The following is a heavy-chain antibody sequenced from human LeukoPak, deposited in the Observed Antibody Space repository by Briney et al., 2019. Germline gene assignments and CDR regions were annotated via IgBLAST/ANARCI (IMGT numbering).Heavy chain of an antibody. J-gene: IGHJ4*02. CDR2: INHSGST. Sequence: SETLSLTCAVYGGSFSGYYWSWIRQPPGKGLEWIGEINHSGSTNYNPSLKSRVTISVDTSKNQFSLKLSSVTAADTAVYYCARGFYSPRDYWGQGTLVTVSS. CDR1: GGSFSGYY. V-gene: IGHV4-34*01. CDR3: ARGFYSPRDY. D-gene: IGHD2/OR15-2a*01.